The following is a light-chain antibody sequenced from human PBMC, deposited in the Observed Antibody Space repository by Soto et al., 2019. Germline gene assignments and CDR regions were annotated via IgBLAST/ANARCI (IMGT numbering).Light chain of an antibody. CDR3: AAWDDSLSGQVV. CDR1: SSNLGAGYD. V-gene: IGLV1-47*01. CDR2: RNN. J-gene: IGLJ2*01. Sequence: QSVLTQPPSVSGAPGQRVTLSCTGNSSNLGAGYDVHWYQQLPGTAPKLLIYRNNQRPSGVPDRFSGSKSGTSASLAISGLRSEDEADYYCAAWDDSLSGQVVFGGGTKLTVL.